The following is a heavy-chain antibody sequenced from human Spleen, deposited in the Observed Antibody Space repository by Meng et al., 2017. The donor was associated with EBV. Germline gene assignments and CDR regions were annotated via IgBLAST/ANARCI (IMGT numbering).Heavy chain of an antibody. D-gene: IGHD4-23*01. V-gene: IGHV3-30-3*01. CDR2: ISYDGSNK. Sequence: VPHVVSARVMGQPGRSVSAPSAASGFSFGTHAMHWVRQAPGKGLEWVAVISYDGSNKYYADSVKGRFTISRDNSKNTVYLQMNSLRAEDTAVYYCARGADGGNDYWGQGTLVTVSS. J-gene: IGHJ4*02. CDR1: GFSFGTHA. CDR3: ARGADGGNDY.